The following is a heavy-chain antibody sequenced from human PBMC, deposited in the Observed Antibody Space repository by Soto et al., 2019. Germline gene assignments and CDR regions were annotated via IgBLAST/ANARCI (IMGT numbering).Heavy chain of an antibody. V-gene: IGHV1-69*06. CDR2: IILIFGTA. Sequence: QVQLVQSGAEVKKPGSSVKVSCKASGGTFSSYAISWVRQAPGQGLEWMGGIILIFGTANYAQKFQGRVTITADKSTSTDYMELSSLRSEDTAVYYCARERGVLRYFDWLFPDAFDIWGQGTMVTVSS. D-gene: IGHD3-9*01. CDR3: ARERGVLRYFDWLFPDAFDI. J-gene: IGHJ3*02. CDR1: GGTFSSYA.